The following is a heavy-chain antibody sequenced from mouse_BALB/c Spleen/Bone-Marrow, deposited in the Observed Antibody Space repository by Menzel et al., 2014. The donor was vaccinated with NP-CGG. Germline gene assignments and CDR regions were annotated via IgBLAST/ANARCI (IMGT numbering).Heavy chain of an antibody. CDR1: GFTFSDYA. V-gene: IGHV5-9-3*01. Sequence: EVMLVESGGGLVKPGGSLKLSCAASGFTFSDYALSWVRQSPEKRLEWVATITSGGGSTYYPDSVKGRFTISRDNAKNTLYLQMSSLRSEDTAMYYCAGQENWALDYWGQGTTLTVSS. CDR2: ITSGGGST. D-gene: IGHD4-1*01. J-gene: IGHJ2*01. CDR3: AGQENWALDY.